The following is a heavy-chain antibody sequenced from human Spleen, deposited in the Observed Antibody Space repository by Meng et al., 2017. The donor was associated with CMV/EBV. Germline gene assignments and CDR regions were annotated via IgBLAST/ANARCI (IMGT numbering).Heavy chain of an antibody. J-gene: IGHJ4*02. CDR1: GFTFSTFP. Sequence: GGSLRLSCTASGFTFSTFPMHWVRQAPGKGLEWVAVISYDGINKYYADSVKGRFTISRDNSKTTVYLQMNSLRVEDTAVYYCARDRRGGGGATTLKNWGQGTLVTVSS. V-gene: IGHV3-30*04. CDR3: ARDRRGGGGATTLKN. D-gene: IGHD1-26*01. CDR2: ISYDGINK.